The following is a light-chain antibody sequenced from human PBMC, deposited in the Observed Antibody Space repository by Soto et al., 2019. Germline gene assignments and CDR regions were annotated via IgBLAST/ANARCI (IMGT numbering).Light chain of an antibody. CDR3: AVWDDGLNGYV. V-gene: IGLV1-44*01. CDR1: RANVGTNL. J-gene: IGLJ1*01. CDR2: AHI. Sequence: QSVLTQPPSASGTPGQRVTISCSGRRANVGTNLVNWYQQLPGTAPKLLIYAHIQRPSGVPDRFSGSTSGTSASLAISGLQSEDEADYYCAVWDDGLNGYVFXTGTKATV.